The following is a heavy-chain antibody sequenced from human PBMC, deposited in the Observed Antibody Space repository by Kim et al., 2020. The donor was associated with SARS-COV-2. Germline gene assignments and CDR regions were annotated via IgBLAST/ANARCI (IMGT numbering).Heavy chain of an antibody. CDR3: ARQPRKNWFDP. CDR2: THSGGST. Sequence: SETLSLTCSVSGVSVSSSGDYWGWIRQPPGKGLEWIGTTHSGGSTYYNSSLQRRVTISVDTSKSQFSLKHTSVTAADTAVYYCARQPRKNWFDPWGQGPPVTVSS. J-gene: IGHJ5*02. CDR1: GVSVSSSGDY. V-gene: IGHV4-39*01.